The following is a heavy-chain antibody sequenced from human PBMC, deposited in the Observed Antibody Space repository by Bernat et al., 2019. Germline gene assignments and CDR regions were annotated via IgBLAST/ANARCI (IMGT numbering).Heavy chain of an antibody. Sequence: EVQLVESGGGVVRPGGSLRLSCAASGFTFDDYGMSWVRQAPRKGLEWVSGINWNGGSTGYADSVKGRFTISRDNAKNSLYLQMNSLRAEDTALYYCARATLEFGETDYCSGGSCYLRAFDYWGQGTLVTVSS. V-gene: IGHV3-20*04. CDR2: INWNGGST. CDR3: ARATLEFGETDYCSGGSCYLRAFDY. J-gene: IGHJ4*02. CDR1: GFTFDDYG. D-gene: IGHD2-15*01.